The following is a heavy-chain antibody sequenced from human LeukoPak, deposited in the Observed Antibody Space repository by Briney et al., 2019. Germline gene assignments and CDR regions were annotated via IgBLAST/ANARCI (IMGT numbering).Heavy chain of an antibody. CDR3: ASGEMATVPET. CDR2: INPSGVST. J-gene: IGHJ4*02. CDR1: GYTLTSYY. Sequence: GASVKVSCKASGYTLTSYYIHWVRQAPGQGLEWMGKINPSGVSTSHAQTFQGRVTMTRDTSTSIVYMELSSLRSEDTAVYYCASGEMATVPETWGQGTLVTVSS. V-gene: IGHV1-46*01. D-gene: IGHD5-24*01.